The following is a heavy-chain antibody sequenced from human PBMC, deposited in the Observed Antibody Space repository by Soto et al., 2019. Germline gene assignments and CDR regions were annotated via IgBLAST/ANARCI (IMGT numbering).Heavy chain of an antibody. J-gene: IGHJ5*02. D-gene: IGHD2-2*01. V-gene: IGHV1-46*01. CDR3: ARDIVVAPTARGWFDP. CDR1: GYTLTRYC. Sequence: QVQLLQSGAEVKKPGASVKVSCKASGYTLTRYCIHWVRQAPGQGLEWMGIINPNSGATSYALKFQDRVTMTRDTSTSTVYMELSSLRSEDTAVYYCARDIVVAPTARGWFDPWGQGTLVTVSS. CDR2: INPNSGAT.